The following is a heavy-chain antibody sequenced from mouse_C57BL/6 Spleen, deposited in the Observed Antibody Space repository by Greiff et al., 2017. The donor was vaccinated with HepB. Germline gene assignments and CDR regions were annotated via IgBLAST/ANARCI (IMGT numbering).Heavy chain of an antibody. Sequence: EVQRVESGGGLVQPGGSMKLSCAASGFTFSDAWMDWVRQSPEKGLEWVAEIRNKANNHATYYAESVKGRFTISRDDSKSSVYLQMNSLRAEDTGIYYCTLDSNYVYWYFDVWGTGTTVTVSS. CDR2: IRNKANNHAT. CDR3: TLDSNYVYWYFDV. J-gene: IGHJ1*03. CDR1: GFTFSDAW. D-gene: IGHD2-5*01. V-gene: IGHV6-6*01.